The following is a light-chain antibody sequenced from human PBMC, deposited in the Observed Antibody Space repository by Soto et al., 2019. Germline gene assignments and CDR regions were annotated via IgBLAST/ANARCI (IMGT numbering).Light chain of an antibody. Sequence: EIVLTQSPATLSLSPGERATLSCRASQRGSSYLARYQQKPGQAPRLLIYDASNRATGIPASFSNSGSGTDITIPSSGLEPEDFSVYYCQQRRSWCPYTVGQGTKLETK. CDR2: DAS. CDR3: QQRRSWCPYT. CDR1: QRGSSY. J-gene: IGKJ2*01. V-gene: IGKV3-11*01.